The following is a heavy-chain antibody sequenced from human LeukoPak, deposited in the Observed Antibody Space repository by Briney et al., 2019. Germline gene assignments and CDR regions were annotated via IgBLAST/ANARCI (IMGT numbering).Heavy chain of an antibody. D-gene: IGHD3-22*01. J-gene: IGHJ4*02. V-gene: IGHV3-66*02. CDR2: IYSGGST. CDR1: GFTFSSYA. Sequence: GGSLRLSCAASGFTFSSYAMSWVRQAPGKGLEWVSVIYSGGSTYYADSVKGRFTISRDNSKNTLYLQMNSLRAEDTAVYYCARELDSSGYYSVHWGQGTLVTVSS. CDR3: ARELDSSGYYSVH.